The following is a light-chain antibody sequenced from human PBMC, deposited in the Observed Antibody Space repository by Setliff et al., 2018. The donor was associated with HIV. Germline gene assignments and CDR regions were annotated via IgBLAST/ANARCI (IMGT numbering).Light chain of an antibody. J-gene: IGLJ1*01. CDR3: CSHTRILNPVV. CDR2: DVT. CDR1: SSDVGGSNH. V-gene: IGLV2-14*03. Sequence: QSVLTQPASVSGSPGQSIAISCTGTSSDVGGSNHVSWYQQHPGKAPRLIIYDVTNRPSGVSDRFSGSKSGNTASLIISGLQAEDDADYYCCSHTRILNPVVFGTGTKGTV.